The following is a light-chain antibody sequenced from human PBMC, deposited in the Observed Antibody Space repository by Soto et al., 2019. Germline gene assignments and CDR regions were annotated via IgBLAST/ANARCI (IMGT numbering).Light chain of an antibody. CDR1: QSISSW. Sequence: DIQMTQSPSSLSASVGDRVTITCRASQSISSWLAWYQQKPGKAPKLLIYKASGLESGVPSRFSGSGSETEFTLTISSLQPDDFATYYCQQFNTYSRTFGQGTRLEIK. CDR3: QQFNTYSRT. V-gene: IGKV1-5*03. CDR2: KAS. J-gene: IGKJ5*01.